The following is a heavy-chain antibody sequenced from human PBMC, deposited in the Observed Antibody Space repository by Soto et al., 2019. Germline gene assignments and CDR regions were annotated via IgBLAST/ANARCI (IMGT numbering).Heavy chain of an antibody. CDR2: IHFIGTT. Sequence: SETLSLTCTVSGGSTSSYYWSWIRQPPGKGLEWIGHIHFIGTTNYNPSLKNRVTISVDTSKKQFSLNLSSVTAADTAVYYCARWSTSSGHLDYWGQGTLVTVSS. CDR3: ARWSTSSGHLDY. CDR1: GGSTSSYY. V-gene: IGHV4-59*01. J-gene: IGHJ4*02. D-gene: IGHD6-6*01.